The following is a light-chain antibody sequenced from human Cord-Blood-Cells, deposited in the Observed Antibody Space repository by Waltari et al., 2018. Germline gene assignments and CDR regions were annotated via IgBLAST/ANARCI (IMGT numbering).Light chain of an antibody. V-gene: IGLV2-11*01. Sequence: SALTQPRPVSGSPRQSVTISCTGNSRDAGGYNYVSWYQQHPGKAPKLMIYDVSKRPSGVPDRFSGSKSGNTASLTISGLQAEDEADYYCCSYAGSYSVVFGGGTKLTVL. CDR2: DVS. CDR3: CSYAGSYSVV. J-gene: IGLJ2*01. CDR1: SRDAGGYNY.